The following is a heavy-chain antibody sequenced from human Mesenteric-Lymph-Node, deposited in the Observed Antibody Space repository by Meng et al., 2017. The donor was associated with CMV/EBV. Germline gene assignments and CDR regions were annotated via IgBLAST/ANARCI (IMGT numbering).Heavy chain of an antibody. CDR2: IYPGDSDI. J-gene: IGHJ4*02. CDR1: GYTFNNYW. Sequence: GESLKISWKGSGYTFNNYWIGWVRQMPGKGLEWMGVIYPGDSDIRYSPSFQGQVTISADKSISTAYLQWSSLKASDTAIYYCARREIKSSNPGYFESWGQGTPVTVSS. CDR3: ARREIKSSNPGYFES. D-gene: IGHD6-6*01. V-gene: IGHV5-51*01.